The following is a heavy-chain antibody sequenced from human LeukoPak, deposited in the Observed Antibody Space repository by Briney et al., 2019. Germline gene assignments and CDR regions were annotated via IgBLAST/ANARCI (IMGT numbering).Heavy chain of an antibody. CDR3: AIGKDSGSYYGY. J-gene: IGHJ4*02. CDR2: IYYSGST. D-gene: IGHD1-26*01. V-gene: IGHV4-59*01. CDR1: GGSISSYY. Sequence: PSETLSLTCTVSGGSISSYYWSWIRQPPGKGLEWIGYIYYSGSTNYNPSLKSRVTISVDTSKNQFSLKLSSVTAADTAVYYCAIGKDSGSYYGYWGQGTLVTVSS.